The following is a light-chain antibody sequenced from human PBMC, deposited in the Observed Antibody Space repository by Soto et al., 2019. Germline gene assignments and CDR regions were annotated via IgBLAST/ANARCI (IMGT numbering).Light chain of an antibody. CDR1: SSDVGGYNY. V-gene: IGLV2-14*03. CDR3: SSYTSSSSPVV. J-gene: IGLJ2*01. Sequence: QSALTLPASVSGSPGQSIAISCTGTSSDVGGYNYVSWYQQHPGKAPKLIIYEVSNRPSGVSNRFSGSKSGNTASLTISGLQAEDESDYYCSSYTSSSSPVVFGAGTKLTVL. CDR2: EVS.